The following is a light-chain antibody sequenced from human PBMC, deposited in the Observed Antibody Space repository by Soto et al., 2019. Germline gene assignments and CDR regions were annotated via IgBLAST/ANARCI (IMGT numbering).Light chain of an antibody. CDR3: CSYETGGAYG. CDR2: DVT. Sequence: QSVLTQPASVSGSPGESITIPCTGTSSDVGGYNAVSWYQQHPGKAPKLILYDVTTWPSGASNRFSGSKSGDTASLTSSGLQAEDEADYYCCSYETGGAYGFGTGTKVTVL. CDR1: SSDVGGYNA. V-gene: IGLV2-14*01. J-gene: IGLJ1*01.